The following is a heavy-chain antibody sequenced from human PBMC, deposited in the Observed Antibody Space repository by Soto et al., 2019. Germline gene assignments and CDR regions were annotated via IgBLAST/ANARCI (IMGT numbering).Heavy chain of an antibody. V-gene: IGHV4-59*01. J-gene: IGHJ3*02. Sequence: SETLSLTSTVSRGTISSYYWSWIRQPPGKGLEWIGYIYYSGSTNYNPSLKSRVTISVDTSKNQFSLKLSSVTAADTAVYYCARRYGYAFDIWGQGTMVTVSS. CDR3: ARRYGYAFDI. CDR2: IYYSGST. CDR1: RGTISSYY. D-gene: IGHD4-17*01.